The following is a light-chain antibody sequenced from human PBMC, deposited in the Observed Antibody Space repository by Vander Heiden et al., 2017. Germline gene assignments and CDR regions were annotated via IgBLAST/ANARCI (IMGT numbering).Light chain of an antibody. Sequence: SYEVTQSPSVSVSPGQTATITCPGDKLRERFVSWYQQKPGQSPVLFIYQDKRRPSGIPERYSGSNSGNTATLTIGGTQVMDEGDYFCQAWDSSTSVFGGGTKLTVL. CDR2: QDK. CDR1: KLRERF. V-gene: IGLV3-1*01. J-gene: IGLJ2*01. CDR3: QAWDSSTSV.